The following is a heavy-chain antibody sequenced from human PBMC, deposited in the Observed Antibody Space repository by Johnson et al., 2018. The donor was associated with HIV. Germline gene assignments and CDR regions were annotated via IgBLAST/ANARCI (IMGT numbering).Heavy chain of an antibody. CDR3: AREGGPVGATKAFDI. D-gene: IGHD1-26*01. CDR2: ISGGGGST. CDR1: GFTVSSNY. V-gene: IGHV3-66*02. J-gene: IGHJ3*02. Sequence: VQLVESGGDLVQPGGSLRLSCAASGFTVSSNYMNWVRQAPGKGLEWVLVISGGGGSTNYADSVKGRFTISRDNSKKTLYLQMNSLRAEDTAVYYCAREGGPVGATKAFDIWGQGTMVTVSS.